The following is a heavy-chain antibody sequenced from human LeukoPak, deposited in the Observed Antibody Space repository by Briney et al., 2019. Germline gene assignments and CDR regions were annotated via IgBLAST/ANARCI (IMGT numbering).Heavy chain of an antibody. CDR3: AKDDDWGRFNH. CDR1: GFSFRSHG. D-gene: IGHD3-16*01. Sequence: GTLRLSCAASGFSFRSHGMNWVRQAPGKGLEWVSGISPRGDITYYKDSVRGRFTISRDNFKNTVSLRLNSLRAEDTAMYYCAKDDDWGRFNHWGQGTLVTVSS. V-gene: IGHV3-23*01. J-gene: IGHJ1*01. CDR2: ISPRGDIT.